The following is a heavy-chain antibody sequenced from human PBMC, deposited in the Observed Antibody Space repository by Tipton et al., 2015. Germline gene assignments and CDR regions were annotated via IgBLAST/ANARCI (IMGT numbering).Heavy chain of an antibody. CDR1: GFTGSDYW. J-gene: IGHJ4*02. V-gene: IGHV3-53*01. Sequence: SLRLSCAVSGFTGSDYWMSWVRQAPGKGLEWVSIIYSGGSTYYPDSVKGRFTISRDNSKNTVYLQMNSLRAEDTAVYYCARDRHDSSGYYYYFDYWGQGTLVTVSS. D-gene: IGHD3-22*01. CDR3: ARDRHDSSGYYYYFDY. CDR2: IYSGGST.